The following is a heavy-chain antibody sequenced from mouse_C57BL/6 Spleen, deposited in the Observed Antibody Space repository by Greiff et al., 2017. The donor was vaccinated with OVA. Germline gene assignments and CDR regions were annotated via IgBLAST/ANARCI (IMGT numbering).Heavy chain of an antibody. D-gene: IGHD1-1*01. J-gene: IGHJ1*03. CDR1: GYSFTGYY. CDR2: INPSTGGT. CDR3: LPYYYGSSYWYFDV. Sequence: VQLKQSGPELVKPGASVKISCKASGYSFTGYYMNWVKQSPEKSLEWIGEINPSTGGTTYNQKFKAKATLTVDKSSSTAYMQLKSLTSEDSAVYYCLPYYYGSSYWYFDVWGTGTTVTVSS. V-gene: IGHV1-42*01.